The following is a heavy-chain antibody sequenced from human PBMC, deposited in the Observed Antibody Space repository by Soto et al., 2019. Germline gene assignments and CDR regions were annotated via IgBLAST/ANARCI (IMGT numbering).Heavy chain of an antibody. CDR2: ISSSSSYI. V-gene: IGHV3-21*01. Sequence: PGGSLRLSCAASGFTFSSYSMNWVRQAPGKGLEWVSSISSSSSYIYYADSVKGRFTISRDNAKNSLYLQMNSLRAEDTAVYYCARAKDGYKTYDAFDIWGQGTMVTVSS. J-gene: IGHJ3*02. CDR1: GFTFSSYS. D-gene: IGHD5-12*01. CDR3: ARAKDGYKTYDAFDI.